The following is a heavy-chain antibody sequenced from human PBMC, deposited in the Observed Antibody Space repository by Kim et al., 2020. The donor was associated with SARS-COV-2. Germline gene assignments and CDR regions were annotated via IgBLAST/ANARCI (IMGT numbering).Heavy chain of an antibody. CDR2: IYSGDST. Sequence: GGSLRLSCAAPDFSVSQNYMAWVRRAPGKGLEWVSVIYSGDSTYYADSVRGRFIIARDTSRNSLNLEMHSLRADDTGLYYCARVKAGEEGFDHWGRGSLV. J-gene: IGHJ4*02. D-gene: IGHD6-13*01. V-gene: IGHV3-53*01. CDR3: ARVKAGEEGFDH. CDR1: DFSVSQNY.